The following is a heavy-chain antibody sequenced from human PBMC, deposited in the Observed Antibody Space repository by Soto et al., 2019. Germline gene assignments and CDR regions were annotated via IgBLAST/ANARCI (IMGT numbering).Heavy chain of an antibody. J-gene: IGHJ6*02. Sequence: QVQLVQSGAEVKKPGASVKVSCKASGYTFTSYGISWVRQAPGQGLEWMGWISPYNGNTKYAQKLQGRVTMTTDTSTRTAYMELRSLRSDETAVYYCARSGDIVVVAAASDGLDVWGQGTTVTVSS. CDR3: ARSGDIVVVAAASDGLDV. CDR2: ISPYNGNT. CDR1: GYTFTSYG. V-gene: IGHV1-18*01. D-gene: IGHD2-2*01.